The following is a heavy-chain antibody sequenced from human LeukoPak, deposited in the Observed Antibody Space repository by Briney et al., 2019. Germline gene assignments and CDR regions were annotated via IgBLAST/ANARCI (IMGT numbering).Heavy chain of an antibody. CDR1: GFTFSSYG. CDR2: ISYDGSNK. CDR3: ATDLGSRPFDY. J-gene: IGHJ4*02. D-gene: IGHD7-27*01. Sequence: GSLRLSCAASGFTFSSYGMHWVRQAPGKGLEWVAVISYDGSNKYYADSVKGRFTISRDNSKNTLYLQMNSLRAEDTAVYYCATDLGSRPFDYWGQGTLVTVSS. V-gene: IGHV3-30*03.